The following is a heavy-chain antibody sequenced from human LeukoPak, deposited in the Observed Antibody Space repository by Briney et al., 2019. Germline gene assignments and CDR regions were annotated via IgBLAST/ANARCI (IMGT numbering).Heavy chain of an antibody. Sequence: SETLSLTCAVYGGSFSGYYWSWIRQPPGKGLEWIGEINHSGSTNYNPSLKSRVTISVDTSKNQFSLKLSSVTAADTAVYYCARSVYTSPRYSSSSCRFDYWGQGTLVTVSS. CDR1: GGSFSGYY. D-gene: IGHD6-6*01. J-gene: IGHJ4*02. V-gene: IGHV4-34*01. CDR3: ARSVYTSPRYSSSSCRFDY. CDR2: INHSGST.